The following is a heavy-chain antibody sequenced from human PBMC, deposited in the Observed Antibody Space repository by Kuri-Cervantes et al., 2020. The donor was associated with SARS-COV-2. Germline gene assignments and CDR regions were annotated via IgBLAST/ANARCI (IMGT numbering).Heavy chain of an antibody. CDR3: AKDIGTRSTNFVTYDY. CDR1: GFIFSNYG. D-gene: IGHD2/OR15-2a*01. J-gene: IGHJ4*02. V-gene: IGHV3-30*18. Sequence: GESLKISCAASGFIFSNYGMHWVRQSPGKGLEWVAFTSYDGSNAYYADSVRGRFTVSRDNSKNTLSLQMNGLRAEDTAVYYCAKDIGTRSTNFVTYDYWGQGDLVTVS. CDR2: TSYDGSNA.